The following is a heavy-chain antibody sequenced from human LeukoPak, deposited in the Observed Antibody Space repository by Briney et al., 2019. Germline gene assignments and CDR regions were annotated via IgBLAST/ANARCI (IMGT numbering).Heavy chain of an antibody. CDR1: GFTFSSYE. V-gene: IGHV3-48*03. Sequence: PGGSLRLSCAASGFTFSSYEMNWVRQAPGKGLDWLPYISSTGSSIYYADSVKGRFTISRDNAKNSLYLQMYNLRAEDTAIYYCARDNHFDYWGQGTLVTVSS. D-gene: IGHD1-14*01. CDR3: ARDNHFDY. CDR2: ISSTGSSI. J-gene: IGHJ4*02.